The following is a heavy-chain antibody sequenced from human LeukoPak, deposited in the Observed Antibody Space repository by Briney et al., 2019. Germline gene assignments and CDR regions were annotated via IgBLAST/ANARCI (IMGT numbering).Heavy chain of an antibody. V-gene: IGHV3-49*04. CDR2: IRSKAFGGTT. CDR1: GFTFGDYA. D-gene: IGHD3-9*01. CDR3: ARGDDILTRSGRIFDF. J-gene: IGHJ4*02. Sequence: GRSLGLSCTASGFTFGDYAMSWVRQAPGKGLEWVSFIRSKAFGGTTEYAASVKGRFTLSRDDSKSIAYLQMNSLKTEDTAVYYCARGDDILTRSGRIFDFWGQGILVTVSS.